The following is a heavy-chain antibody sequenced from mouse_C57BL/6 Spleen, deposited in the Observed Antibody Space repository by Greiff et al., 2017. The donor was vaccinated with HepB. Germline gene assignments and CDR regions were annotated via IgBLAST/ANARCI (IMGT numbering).Heavy chain of an antibody. V-gene: IGHV14-1*01. Sequence: EVQLQQSGAELVRPGASVKLSCTASGFNIKDYYMHWVKQRPEQGLEWIGRIDPEDGDTEYAPKFPGKATMTADTSANTAYLQLISLTSEDTAVYYCTTAFYYGKRFAYWGQGTLVTVSA. D-gene: IGHD2-1*01. J-gene: IGHJ3*01. CDR1: GFNIKDYY. CDR2: IDPEDGDT. CDR3: TTAFYYGKRFAY.